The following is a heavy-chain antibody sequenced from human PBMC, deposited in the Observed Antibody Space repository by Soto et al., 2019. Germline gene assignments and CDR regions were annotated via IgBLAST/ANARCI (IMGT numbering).Heavy chain of an antibody. CDR2: IYHSGST. V-gene: IGHV4-4*02. Sequence: QVQLQESGPGLAKPSGTLSLTCAVSGGSISSSNWWSWVRQPPGKGLEWIGEIYHSGSTNYNPSLKSRVTISVDKSKNQFSLKLSSVTAADTAVYYCARVRYSGWYHPCFDYWGQGTLVTVSS. J-gene: IGHJ4*02. CDR3: ARVRYSGWYHPCFDY. D-gene: IGHD6-19*01. CDR1: GGSISSSNW.